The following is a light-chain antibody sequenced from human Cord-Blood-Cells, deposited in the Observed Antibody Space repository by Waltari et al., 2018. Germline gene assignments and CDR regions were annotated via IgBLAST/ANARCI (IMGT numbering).Light chain of an antibody. J-gene: IGKJ4*01. V-gene: IGKV2D-29*01. Sequence: IVMTHTPLSLSVTAGQRASISCKSSQILLHSDEKSYWYWYLPKPGQRQQLLIYEVSNRFSGVTDRFSGSESGTDFTLKISRVEAEDVGVYYCMQSIQLLALTFGGLTKVEIK. CDR3: MQSIQLLALT. CDR2: EVS. CDR1: QILLHSDEKSY.